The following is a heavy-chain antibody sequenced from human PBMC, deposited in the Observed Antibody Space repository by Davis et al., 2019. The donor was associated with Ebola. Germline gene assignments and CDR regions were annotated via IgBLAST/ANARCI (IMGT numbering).Heavy chain of an antibody. CDR3: ARGRYFPRVAVGVYAKFDP. V-gene: IGHV4-39*07. J-gene: IGHJ5*02. Sequence: MPSETLSLTCTVSGGSISSSSYYWGWIRQPPGKGLEWIGEINHNGNTNYNPSLKSRVTMSLDTSKDQFSLKLNSVTAADTAVYYCARGRYFPRVAVGVYAKFDPWGPGTLVTVSS. CDR2: INHNGNT. CDR1: GGSISSSSYY. D-gene: IGHD2-8*02.